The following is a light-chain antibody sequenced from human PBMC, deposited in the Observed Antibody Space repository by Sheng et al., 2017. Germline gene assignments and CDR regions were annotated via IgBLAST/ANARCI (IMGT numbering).Light chain of an antibody. CDR1: QSVDNY. J-gene: IGKJ2*03. V-gene: IGKV3-20*01. CDR3: QHYGTSPPYS. CDR2: GTS. Sequence: EIVLTQSPATLSLSPGERATLSCRASQSVDNYLAWYQQKPGQAPRLVIYGTSSRATGIPGRFSGSGSGTDFTLTISRLEPEDFAVYYCQHYGTSPPYSFGQGTKLEI.